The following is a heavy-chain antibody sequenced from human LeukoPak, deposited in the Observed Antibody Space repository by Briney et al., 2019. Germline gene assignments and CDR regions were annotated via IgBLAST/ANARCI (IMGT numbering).Heavy chain of an antibody. J-gene: IGHJ4*02. CDR3: ARRGYGYGPFDF. D-gene: IGHD5-18*01. CDR1: WDSVSSNSAA. V-gene: IGHV6-1*01. Sequence: SQTLSLTCAISWDSVSSNSAAWNWIRESPSRGLEWLGRTYYRSKWYNDYAVSVKSRITINPDTSKNQFTLQLNSVTPDDTAVYYCARRGYGYGPFDFWGQGTLVTVSS. CDR2: TYYRSKWYN.